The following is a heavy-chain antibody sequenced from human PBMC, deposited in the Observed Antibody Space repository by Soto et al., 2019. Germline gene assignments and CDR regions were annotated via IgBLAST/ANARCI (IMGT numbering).Heavy chain of an antibody. CDR1: GGSFSGYY. Sequence: SETLALTCADYGGSFSGYYWSWIRQPPGKGLEWIGEINHSGSTNYNPSLKSRVTISVDTSKNQFSLKLSSVTAADTAVYYCARGPGLLRYFDWLSPHFDYWGQGTLVTVSS. J-gene: IGHJ4*02. CDR2: INHSGST. D-gene: IGHD3-9*01. V-gene: IGHV4-34*01. CDR3: ARGPGLLRYFDWLSPHFDY.